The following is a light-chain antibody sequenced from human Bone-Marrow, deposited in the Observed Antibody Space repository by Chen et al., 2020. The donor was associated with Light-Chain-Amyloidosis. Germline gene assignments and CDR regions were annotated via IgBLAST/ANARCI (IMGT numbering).Light chain of an antibody. CDR3: QSYDTRLRGSV. Sequence: QSVLTQPPSVSGAPGQRVTISCTGSRSNIGAPYDVHWYQQLPGTAPKLLIYGNNNRPSRVPDRFSGSKSGSSASLAITGLRADDEADYYCQSYDTRLRGSVFGGGTRLTVL. CDR2: GNN. V-gene: IGLV1-40*01. CDR1: RSNIGAPYD. J-gene: IGLJ2*01.